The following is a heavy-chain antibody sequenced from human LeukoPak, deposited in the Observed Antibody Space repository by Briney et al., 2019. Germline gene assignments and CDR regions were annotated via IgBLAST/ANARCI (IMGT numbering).Heavy chain of an antibody. J-gene: IGHJ4*02. CDR3: ARPNCRGGSCYSDFFDY. CDR1: GFTFSDYY. CDR2: INHRGNT. D-gene: IGHD2-15*01. Sequence: GSLRLSCAASGFTFSDYYMSWIRQAPGKGLEWIAEINHRGNTNYSPSLKSRVTISVDTSKNQFTLKLNSVTAADTAVYYCARPNCRGGSCYSDFFDYWGQGTLVTVSS. V-gene: IGHV4-34*01.